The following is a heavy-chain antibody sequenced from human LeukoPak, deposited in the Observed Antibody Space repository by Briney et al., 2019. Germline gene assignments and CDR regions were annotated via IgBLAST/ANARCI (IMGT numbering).Heavy chain of an antibody. CDR3: ARGDDSSGWYANDY. J-gene: IGHJ4*02. CDR2: INHSGST. Sequence: SKTLSLTCAVYGGSFSGYYWSWIRQPPGKGLEWIGEINHSGSTNYNPSLKSRVTISVDTSKNQFSLKLSSVTAADTAVYYCARGDDSSGWYANDYWGQGTLVTVSS. V-gene: IGHV4-34*01. CDR1: GGSFSGYY. D-gene: IGHD6-19*01.